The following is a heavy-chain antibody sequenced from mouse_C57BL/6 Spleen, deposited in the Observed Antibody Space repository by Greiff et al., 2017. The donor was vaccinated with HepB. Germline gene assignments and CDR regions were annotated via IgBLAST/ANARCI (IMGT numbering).Heavy chain of an antibody. CDR3: ARKATVVAEAMDY. J-gene: IGHJ4*01. CDR1: GYTFTSYG. D-gene: IGHD1-1*01. Sequence: VQLQQSGAELARPGASVKLSCKASGYTFTSYGISWVKQRTGQGLEWIGEIYPRSGNTYYNEKFKGKATLTADKSSSTAYMELRSLTSEDSAVYFCARKATVVAEAMDYWGQGTSVTVSS. CDR2: IYPRSGNT. V-gene: IGHV1-81*01.